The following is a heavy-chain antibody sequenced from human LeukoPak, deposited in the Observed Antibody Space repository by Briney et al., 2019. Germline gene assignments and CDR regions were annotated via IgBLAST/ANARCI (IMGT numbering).Heavy chain of an antibody. J-gene: IGHJ4*02. Sequence: SVKVSCKASGGTFGSYAISWVRQAPGQGLEWMGGIIPIFGTANYAQKFQGRVTITADKSTSTAFMELSSLRSEDTAVYYCARDSKRILTGYSPHYFDYWGQGTLVTVSS. D-gene: IGHD3-9*01. CDR1: GGTFGSYA. CDR3: ARDSKRILTGYSPHYFDY. V-gene: IGHV1-69*06. CDR2: IIPIFGTA.